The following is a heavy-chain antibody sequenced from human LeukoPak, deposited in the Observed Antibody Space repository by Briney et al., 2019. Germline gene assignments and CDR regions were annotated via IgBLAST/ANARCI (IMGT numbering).Heavy chain of an antibody. J-gene: IGHJ1*01. Sequence: SETLSVTCSVSGDSVARSDSYWDWIRQPPGKGLEWIGTIYYSGKTYYSPSLNSRVTMSVDTSNNQFSLNLRSVTTADTAVYYCARQRYYDGSGYLEWGQGTLVSVFS. V-gene: IGHV4-39*01. CDR1: GDSVARSDSY. D-gene: IGHD3-22*01. CDR3: ARQRYYDGSGYLE. CDR2: IYYSGKT.